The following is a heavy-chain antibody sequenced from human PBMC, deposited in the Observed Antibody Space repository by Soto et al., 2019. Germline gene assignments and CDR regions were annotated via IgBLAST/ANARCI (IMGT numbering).Heavy chain of an antibody. V-gene: IGHV1-18*04. J-gene: IGHJ6*02. CDR3: ARDGGIVVVPAAAGQTYYDYYGMDV. CDR2: ISAYNGNT. CDR1: GYTFTSYG. Sequence: QVQLVQSGAEVKKPGASVKVSCKASGYTFTSYGISWVRQAPGQGLEWMGWISAYNGNTNYAQKLQGRVTMTTDTSTSTAYMELRSLRSDDTAVYYCARDGGIVVVPAAAGQTYYDYYGMDVWCQGTTVTVAS. D-gene: IGHD2-2*01.